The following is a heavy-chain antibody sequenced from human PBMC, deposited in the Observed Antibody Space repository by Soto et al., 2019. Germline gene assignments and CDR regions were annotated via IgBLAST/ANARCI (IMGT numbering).Heavy chain of an antibody. V-gene: IGHV4-59*01. Sequence: SETLSLTCTVSGGSISSNYWTWIRQPPGKGLEWIGYVYNSGRTNYNPSLKSRVTISEDTSKSQFSLKVNSMTAADTAVYYCARYRREAVAGYTLDNWGQGILVTVSS. D-gene: IGHD6-13*01. CDR2: VYNSGRT. CDR1: GGSISSNY. CDR3: ARYRREAVAGYTLDN. J-gene: IGHJ4*02.